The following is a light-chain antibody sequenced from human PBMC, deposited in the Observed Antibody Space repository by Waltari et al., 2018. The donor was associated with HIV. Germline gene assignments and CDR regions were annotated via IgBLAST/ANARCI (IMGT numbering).Light chain of an antibody. V-gene: IGKV1-33*01. CDR3: QQYDDVPVT. Sequence: DIQMTQSPSYLSAFVGDRVTITCQASQDITNFLNWYQQKPGEAPKLLIYDASNLETGAPSRFSGARFGTHVTFTITSLQPEDIGTYYCQQYDDVPVTFGQGTKLEI. CDR1: QDITNF. J-gene: IGKJ2*01. CDR2: DAS.